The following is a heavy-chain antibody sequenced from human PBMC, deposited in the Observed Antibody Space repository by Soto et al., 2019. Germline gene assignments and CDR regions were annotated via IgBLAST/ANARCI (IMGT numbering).Heavy chain of an antibody. V-gene: IGHV4-34*01. D-gene: IGHD6-25*01. CDR2: INHSGST. CDR1: GGSFSDYY. CDR3: ARGGVAAPPGY. Sequence: QVQLQQWGAGLLKPSETLSLTCAVYGGSFSDYYWSWIRQPPGKGLEWIGEINHSGSTNYNPSLTSRVTMSVDTSKNQFSLKLSSVSAADTAVYYCARGGVAAPPGYWGQGTLVTVSS. J-gene: IGHJ4*02.